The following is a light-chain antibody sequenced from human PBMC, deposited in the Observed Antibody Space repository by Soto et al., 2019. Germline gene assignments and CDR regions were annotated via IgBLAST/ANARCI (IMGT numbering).Light chain of an antibody. Sequence: DIQMTQSPSSLSASVGDRVTITCRASQTITNFLNWYQQEPGKAPKLLIYAASSLQSGVPSRFSSSGSGTDFTLTISSLQPEDFATYYCQQSYDTPLTFGQGTRLDIK. J-gene: IGKJ5*01. CDR3: QQSYDTPLT. CDR2: AAS. V-gene: IGKV1-39*01. CDR1: QTITNF.